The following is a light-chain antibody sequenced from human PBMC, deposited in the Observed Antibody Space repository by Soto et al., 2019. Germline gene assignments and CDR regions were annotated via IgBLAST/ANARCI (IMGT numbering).Light chain of an antibody. Sequence: AILMTQYPSSLSASTGDRVTITCRASQGISSYLAWYQQKPGKAPKLLIYAASTLQSGFPSRFSGSGSGTDFTLTISCLQSEDFATYYCQQYYSYRLTFGGGTKVDI. V-gene: IGKV1-8*01. J-gene: IGKJ4*01. CDR3: QQYYSYRLT. CDR2: AAS. CDR1: QGISSY.